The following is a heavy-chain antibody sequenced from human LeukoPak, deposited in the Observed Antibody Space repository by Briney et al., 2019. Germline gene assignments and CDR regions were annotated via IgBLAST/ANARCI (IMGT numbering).Heavy chain of an antibody. V-gene: IGHV4-39*01. CDR2: IYYSGST. CDR1: GGSISSSNYY. J-gene: IGHJ4*01. CDR3: ARHRSGVTYFDY. D-gene: IGHD2-21*02. Sequence: SETLSLTCTVSGGSISSSNYYWGWIRQPPGKGLEWIGTIYYSGSTYYNPSLESRLTISVDTSKNQFSLKLSSVTAADMALYYCARHRSGVTYFDYWGHGTLVNVSS.